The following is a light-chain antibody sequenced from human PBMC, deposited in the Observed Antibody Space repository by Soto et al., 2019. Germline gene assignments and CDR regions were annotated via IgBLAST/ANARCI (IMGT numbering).Light chain of an antibody. V-gene: IGLV2-14*01. Sequence: QSVLTQPASVSGAPGQSSSVSCAGTSSDVGGYNYVSWYQQYPGKVPRLMIYDVTNRPSGVSNRFSGSKSGNTASLTISGLQAEDEADYYCSSYRRGSTYVFGTGTKVTVL. J-gene: IGLJ1*01. CDR2: DVT. CDR1: SSDVGGYNY. CDR3: SSYRRGSTYV.